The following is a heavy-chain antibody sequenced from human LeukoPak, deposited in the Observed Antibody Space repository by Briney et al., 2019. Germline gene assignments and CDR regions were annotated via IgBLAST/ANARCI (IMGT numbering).Heavy chain of an antibody. CDR1: GFTISTFA. Sequence: PGGSLRLSCAASGFTISTFAMNWVRLPPGRGLEWVSTVRDSDDRTYYADSVKGRFTISRDNSRKTLDLQMNSLRAEDTAVYYCAKGRGGYDWGYFDQWGQGTLVTVSS. D-gene: IGHD3-16*01. CDR2: VRDSDDRT. V-gene: IGHV3-23*01. J-gene: IGHJ4*02. CDR3: AKGRGGYDWGYFDQ.